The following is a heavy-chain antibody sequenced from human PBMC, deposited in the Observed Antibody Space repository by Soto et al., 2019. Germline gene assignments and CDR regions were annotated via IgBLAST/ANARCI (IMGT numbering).Heavy chain of an antibody. CDR2: IYYLGST. V-gene: IGHV4-59*13. CDR3: ARDGYDGSGSPYPAY. J-gene: IGHJ4*02. CDR1: GGSMSEYF. Sequence: PSETLSLTCSVSGGSMSEYFWSWIRQSPGKGLEWIGYIYYLGSTDYNPSLKSRVTISVDRSKRQFSLRLTSVTAADTAVYYCARDGYDGSGSPYPAYWGPGTQVTVSS. D-gene: IGHD3-10*01.